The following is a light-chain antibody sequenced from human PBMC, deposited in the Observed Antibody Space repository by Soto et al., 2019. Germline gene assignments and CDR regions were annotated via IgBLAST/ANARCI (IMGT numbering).Light chain of an antibody. Sequence: QSVLTQPPSVSGAPGQRVTISCTGSSSNIGAGYNVHWYQHLPGTAPKVLIYGNRHRPSGVPDRFSGSKFGTSASLAITGLQADDEADYYCQSYDISLSGVVFGGGTKLTVL. CDR1: SSNIGAGYN. V-gene: IGLV1-40*01. CDR3: QSYDISLSGVV. J-gene: IGLJ2*01. CDR2: GNR.